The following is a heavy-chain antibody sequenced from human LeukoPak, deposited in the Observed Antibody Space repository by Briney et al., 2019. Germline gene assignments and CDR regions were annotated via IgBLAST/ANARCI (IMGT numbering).Heavy chain of an antibody. CDR2: ISGDGGRK. V-gene: IGHV3-43*02. CDR1: GLTFNNYA. Sequence: GGSLRLSCAASGLTFNNYAMHWVRQGPGQGLEWVSLISGDGGRKYYADSMKGRFTISRDNSKNSLYLQMNSLRTEDTALYYCAKGAGYNNGDASDIWGLGTMVTVSS. J-gene: IGHJ3*02. CDR3: AKGAGYNNGDASDI. D-gene: IGHD5-24*01.